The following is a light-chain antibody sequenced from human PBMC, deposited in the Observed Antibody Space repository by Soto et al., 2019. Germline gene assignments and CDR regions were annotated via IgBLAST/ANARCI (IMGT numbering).Light chain of an antibody. CDR3: QQSENLPVT. V-gene: IGKV1-33*01. J-gene: IGKJ3*01. CDR1: QDISNH. CDR2: DAS. Sequence: DIQMTQSPSSLSASVRDRVTITCQASQDISNHLNWYQQKPGKAPKLLIYDASNLETGVPSRFSGSGSGTDFTFTISSLQHEDIGTYYCQQSENLPVTFGPGTKLDIK.